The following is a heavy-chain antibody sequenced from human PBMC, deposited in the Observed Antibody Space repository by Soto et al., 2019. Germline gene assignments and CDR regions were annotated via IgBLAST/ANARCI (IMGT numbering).Heavy chain of an antibody. CDR2: IFTSNGNT. V-gene: IGHV1-3*04. CDR3: AINYFSSGSFYDY. Sequence: ASVKVSCKASGYTFTNHAIHWARQAAGQGPEWMGWIFTSNGNTRYSQKFQGRVTITRDTSASTAYMELSSLTSEDTAVYFCAINYFSSGSFYDYWGQGTLVTVSS. D-gene: IGHD3-10*01. CDR1: GYTFTNHA. J-gene: IGHJ4*02.